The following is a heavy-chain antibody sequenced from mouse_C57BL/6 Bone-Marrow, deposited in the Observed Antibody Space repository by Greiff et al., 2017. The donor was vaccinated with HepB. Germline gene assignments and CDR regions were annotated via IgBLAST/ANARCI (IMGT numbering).Heavy chain of an antibody. CDR3: ARLPYGFYFDY. D-gene: IGHD2-2*01. CDR2: ISNGGGSN. CDR1: GFTFSDYY. Sequence: EVQLVESGGGLVQPGGSLTLSCAASGFTFSDYYMYWVRQTPEKRLEWVAYISNGGGSNYYPDPVKGRFTISRDNAKNTLYLQMSRLKSEDTAMYYCARLPYGFYFDYWGQGTTLTVSS. J-gene: IGHJ2*01. V-gene: IGHV5-12*01.